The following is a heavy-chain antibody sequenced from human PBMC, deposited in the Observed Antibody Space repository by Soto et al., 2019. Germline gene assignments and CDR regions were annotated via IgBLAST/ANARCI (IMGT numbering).Heavy chain of an antibody. J-gene: IGHJ6*02. CDR3: ARDGGYDILTGYDYYYGMDV. Sequence: PGGSLRLSCAASGFTFSSYAMHWVRQAPGKGLEYVSAISGNGGSTYYANSVKGRFTISRDNSKNTLYLQMGSLRAEDMAVYYCARDGGYDILTGYDYYYGMDVWGQGTTVTVSS. D-gene: IGHD3-9*01. V-gene: IGHV3-64*01. CDR2: ISGNGGST. CDR1: GFTFSSYA.